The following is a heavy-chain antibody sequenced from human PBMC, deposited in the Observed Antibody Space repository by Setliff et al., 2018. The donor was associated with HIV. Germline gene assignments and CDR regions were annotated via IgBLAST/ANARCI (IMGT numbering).Heavy chain of an antibody. CDR1: GFSLSTTGMS. CDR2: IDWDDDK. CDR3: AHSRGIAAGDAFDI. D-gene: IGHD6-13*01. Sequence: GSGPTLVNPTQTLTLTCSFSGFSLSTTGMSLGWIRQPPGKALEWLARIDWDDDKFYSISLKTRLTISKDTSKNQVVLTMTNMDPVDTATYYCAHSRGIAAGDAFDIWGQGTMVTVSS. J-gene: IGHJ3*02. V-gene: IGHV2-70*12.